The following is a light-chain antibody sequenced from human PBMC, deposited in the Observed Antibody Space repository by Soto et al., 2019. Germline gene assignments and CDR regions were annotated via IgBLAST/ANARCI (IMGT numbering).Light chain of an antibody. CDR3: QHYNNWRGT. CDR1: QSVSGN. V-gene: IGKV3-15*01. CDR2: GAS. Sequence: EIVITQSPAILSVSPGERATLSCRASQSVSGNLAWYQQKPGQAPRLLIYGASTSATGIPARFSASGSGKEVPLNTSSQQSEDVAVYYCQHYNNWRGTFLEATKLEIK. J-gene: IGKJ1*01.